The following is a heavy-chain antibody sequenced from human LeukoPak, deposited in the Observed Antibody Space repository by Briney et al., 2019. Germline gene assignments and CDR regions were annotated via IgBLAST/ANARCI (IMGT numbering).Heavy chain of an antibody. V-gene: IGHV4-61*10. CDR1: GGSISSDRYS. D-gene: IGHD1-26*01. Sequence: SQTLSLTCTVSGGSISSDRYSWSWIRQPAGKGLEWIGYIHYSGSTNYNPSLKSRVTISVDTSKNQFSLKLSSVTAADTAVYYCARVLTGGYYYYYMDVWGKGTTVTISS. J-gene: IGHJ6*03. CDR3: ARVLTGGYYYYYMDV. CDR2: IHYSGST.